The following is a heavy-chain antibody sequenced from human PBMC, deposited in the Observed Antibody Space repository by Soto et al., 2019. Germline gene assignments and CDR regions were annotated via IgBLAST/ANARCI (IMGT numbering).Heavy chain of an antibody. Sequence: EASVKVSCKVSGYTLTELSMHWVRQAPGKGLEWMGGFDPEDGETIYAQKFQGRVTMTEDTSTDTAYMELSSLRSEDTAVYYCATEARSGYSYGYLGYWGQGTLVTVSS. D-gene: IGHD5-18*01. J-gene: IGHJ4*02. CDR3: ATEARSGYSYGYLGY. CDR2: FDPEDGET. CDR1: GYTLTELS. V-gene: IGHV1-24*01.